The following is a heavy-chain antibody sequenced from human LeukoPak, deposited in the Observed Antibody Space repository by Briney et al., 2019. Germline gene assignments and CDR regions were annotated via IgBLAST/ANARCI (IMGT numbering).Heavy chain of an antibody. D-gene: IGHD3-22*01. J-gene: IGHJ4*02. CDR3: AKVRRYYDGSGPLSN. V-gene: IGHV3-23*01. Sequence: GGSLRLSCAASGFTFSSYAMSWVRQAPGKGLEWVSAISGSGGSTYYADSVKGRFTISRDNSKNTLYLQMNSLRAEDTAVYYCAKVRRYYDGSGPLSNWGQGTLVTVSS. CDR2: ISGSGGST. CDR1: GFTFSSYA.